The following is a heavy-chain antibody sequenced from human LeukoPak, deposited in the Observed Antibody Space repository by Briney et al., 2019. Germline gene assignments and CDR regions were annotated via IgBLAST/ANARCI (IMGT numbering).Heavy chain of an antibody. Sequence: SVKVSCKASGGTFSSYAISWVRQAPGQGLEWMGGIIPIFGTANYAQKFQGRVTITADESTSTAYMELSSLRSEDTAVYYCASSKDSSGLSVGACDIWGQGTMVTVSS. V-gene: IGHV1-69*13. J-gene: IGHJ3*02. CDR3: ASSKDSSGLSVGACDI. CDR2: IIPIFGTA. D-gene: IGHD6-19*01. CDR1: GGTFSSYA.